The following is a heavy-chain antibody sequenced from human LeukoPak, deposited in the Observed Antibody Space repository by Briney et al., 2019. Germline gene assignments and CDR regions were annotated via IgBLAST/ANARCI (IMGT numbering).Heavy chain of an antibody. D-gene: IGHD5-18*01. V-gene: IGHV3-30*18. CDR2: ISYDGSNK. CDR1: GFTFSSYG. CDR3: AKDSVDTAMVSFVDY. J-gene: IGHJ4*02. Sequence: GRSLRLSCAASGFTFSSYGMHWVRQAPGKGLEWVAVISYDGSNKYYADSVKGRFTISRDNSKNTLYLQMNSLRAEDTAVYYCAKDSVDTAMVSFVDYWGQGTLVTDSS.